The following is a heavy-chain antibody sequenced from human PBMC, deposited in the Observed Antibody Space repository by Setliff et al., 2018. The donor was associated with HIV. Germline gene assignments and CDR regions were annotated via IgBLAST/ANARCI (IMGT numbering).Heavy chain of an antibody. CDR3: ARSGGGYYTKNINWFDP. D-gene: IGHD3-3*01. CDR2: IIPIFGTA. Sequence: SVKVSCKASGDTFRTYAISWVRQAPGQGPEWMGGIIPIFGTANYAQRFQGRVTFTADESTNTVYMELRSLKSEDTAVYYCARSGGGYYTKNINWFDPWGQGTLVTVSS. J-gene: IGHJ5*02. V-gene: IGHV1-69*13. CDR1: GDTFRTYA.